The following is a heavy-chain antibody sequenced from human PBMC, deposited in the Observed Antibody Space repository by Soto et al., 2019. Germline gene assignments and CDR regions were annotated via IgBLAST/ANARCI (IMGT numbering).Heavy chain of an antibody. D-gene: IGHD1-26*01. CDR2: IYYSGST. V-gene: IGHV4-61*01. CDR3: ARDLWLVGARLPSL. J-gene: IGHJ4*02. Sequence: PSETLSLTCTVSGGSVSSGSYYWSWIRQPPGKGLEWIGYIYYSGSTNYNPSLKSRVTISVDTSKNQFSLKLSSVAAADTAVYYCARDLWLVGARLPSLWGQGTLVTVSS. CDR1: GGSVSSGSYY.